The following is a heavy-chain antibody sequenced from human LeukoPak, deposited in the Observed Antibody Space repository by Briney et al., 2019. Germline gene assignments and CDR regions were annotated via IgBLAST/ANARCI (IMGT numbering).Heavy chain of an antibody. V-gene: IGHV4-39*07. CDR2: IYYSGST. D-gene: IGHD2-2*02. CDR3: ARSVVVVPAAIGGAVYYGMDV. J-gene: IGHJ6*02. CDR1: GGSISSSSYY. Sequence: SETLSLTCTVSGGSISSSSYYWGWIRQPPGKGLEWIGSIYYSGSTYYNPSLKSRVTISVDTSKNQFSLKLSSVTAADTAVYYCARSVVVVPAAIGGAVYYGMDVWGQGTTVTVSS.